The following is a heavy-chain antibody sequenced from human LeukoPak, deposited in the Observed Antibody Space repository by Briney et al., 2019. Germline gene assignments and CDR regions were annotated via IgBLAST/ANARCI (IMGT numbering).Heavy chain of an antibody. CDR2: INPNSGGT. V-gene: IGHV1-2*02. CDR3: ARVVSTSYYYYGMDV. Sequence: ASVKGSCKASGYTFTGYYMHWVRQAPGQGLEWMGWINPNSGGTNYAQKFQGRVTMTRDTSISTAYMELSRLRSDDTAVYYCARVVSTSYYYYGMDVWGQGTTVTVSS. CDR1: GYTFTGYY. D-gene: IGHD2-2*01. J-gene: IGHJ6*02.